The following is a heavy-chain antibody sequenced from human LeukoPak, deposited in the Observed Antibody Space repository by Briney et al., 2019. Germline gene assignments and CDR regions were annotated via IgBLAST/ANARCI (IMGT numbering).Heavy chain of an antibody. J-gene: IGHJ4*02. V-gene: IGHV3-23*01. Sequence: GGSLRLSCTTSGFSFGSYAMNWVRQAPGKGLEWVSGISYSGASTYYGDSVKGRFTISRGNGENTLYLQMNTLGAEDTAIYYCARSISSSSSFDHWGQGTLVTVSS. CDR3: ARSISSSSSFDH. D-gene: IGHD6-6*01. CDR1: GFSFGSYA. CDR2: ISYSGAST.